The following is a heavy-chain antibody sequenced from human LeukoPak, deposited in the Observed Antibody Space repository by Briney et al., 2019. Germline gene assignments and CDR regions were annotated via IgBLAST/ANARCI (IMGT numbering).Heavy chain of an antibody. Sequence: PSETLSLTCTVSGGSISSYYWSWIRQPPGKGLEWIGYIYYSGSTNYNPSLKSRVTISVDTSKNQFSLKLSSVTAADTAEYYCARVVGSGGSYYYYMDVWGKGTTVTVSS. CDR1: GGSISSYY. J-gene: IGHJ6*03. CDR3: ARVVGSGGSYYYYMDV. D-gene: IGHD1-26*01. V-gene: IGHV4-59*01. CDR2: IYYSGST.